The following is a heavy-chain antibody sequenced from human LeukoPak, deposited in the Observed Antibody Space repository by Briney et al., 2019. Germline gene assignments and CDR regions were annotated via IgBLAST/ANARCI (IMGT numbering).Heavy chain of an antibody. V-gene: IGHV3-30*02. CDR3: AKEELRRITMWGYMDV. Sequence: GGSLRLSCAASGFTFSSHGMHWVRQAPGKGLEWVAFIRYDGSKKYYTDSVKGRFTISRDNSKNTLYLQMNSLSAEDTAFYYCAKEELRRITMWGYMDVWGKGTTVTISS. CDR2: IRYDGSKK. D-gene: IGHD3-10*02. J-gene: IGHJ6*03. CDR1: GFTFSSHG.